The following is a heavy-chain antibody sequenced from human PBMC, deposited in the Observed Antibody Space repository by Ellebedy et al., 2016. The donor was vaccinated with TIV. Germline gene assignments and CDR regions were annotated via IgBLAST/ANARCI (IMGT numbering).Heavy chain of an antibody. CDR3: ATALNNVDTVSTAPIDC. D-gene: IGHD5/OR15-5a*01. J-gene: IGHJ4*02. Sequence: GESLKISCAASGFTFNNYAMNWVRQAPGQCLEWVPSSINSGDITHYADSVKGRFTISRDNSQNTLYLLMNSLRGDDTAIYYCATALNNVDTVSTAPIDCWGQGTLVTVSS. CDR1: GFTFNNYA. V-gene: IGHV3-23*01. CDR2: SINSGDIT.